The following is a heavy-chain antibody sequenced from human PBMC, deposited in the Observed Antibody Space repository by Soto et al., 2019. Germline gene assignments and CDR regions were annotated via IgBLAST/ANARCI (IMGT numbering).Heavy chain of an antibody. J-gene: IGHJ4*02. Sequence: SETLSLTCAVSGYSISSGYYWGWIRQPPGKGLEWIGSIYHSGSTYYNPSLKSRVTISVDTSKNQFSLKLSPVTAADTAVYYCARDGLKGYDFWSGYSLFDYWRQGTLVTVSS. CDR2: IYHSGST. D-gene: IGHD3-3*01. V-gene: IGHV4-38-2*02. CDR1: GYSISSGYY. CDR3: ARDGLKGYDFWSGYSLFDY.